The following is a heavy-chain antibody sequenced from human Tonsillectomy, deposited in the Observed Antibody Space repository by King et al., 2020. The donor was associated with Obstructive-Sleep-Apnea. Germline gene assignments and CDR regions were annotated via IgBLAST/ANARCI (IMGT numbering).Heavy chain of an antibody. CDR3: TIDMFY. V-gene: IGHV3-9*01. Sequence: VQLVESGVGMVQPGRSLRLSCSTSGLTFNTSAMHWVRQAPGKGLEWVSVISWSRGNVGYADSVKGRVIISKDDTKNSLFLQMNGRRTEDTALYFCTIDMFYWGQGTLVTFSS. CDR2: ISWSRGNV. J-gene: IGHJ4*02. D-gene: IGHD3-10*02. CDR1: GLTFNTSA.